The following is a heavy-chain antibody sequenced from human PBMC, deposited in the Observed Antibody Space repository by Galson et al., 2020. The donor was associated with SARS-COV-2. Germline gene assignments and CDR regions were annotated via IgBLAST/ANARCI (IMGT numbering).Heavy chain of an antibody. CDR3: AKISSSWEGSSDY. J-gene: IGHJ4*02. V-gene: IGHV3-9*01. CDR1: GFTFDDYA. D-gene: IGHD6-13*01. CDR2: ISWNSGSI. Sequence: GGSLRLSCAASGFTFDDYAMHWVRQAPGKGLEWVSGISWNSGSIGYADPVKGRFTISRDNAKNSLYLQMNSLRAEDTALYYCAKISSSWEGSSDYWGQGTLVTVSS.